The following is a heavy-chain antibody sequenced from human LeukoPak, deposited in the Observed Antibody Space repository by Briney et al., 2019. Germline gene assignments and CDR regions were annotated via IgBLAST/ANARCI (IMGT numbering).Heavy chain of an antibody. J-gene: IGHJ6*02. D-gene: IGHD3-10*01. CDR3: AKGETYYYGSGSYGDV. CDR2: ISYDGSNK. CDR1: GFTFSSYG. Sequence: GGSLRLSCAASGFTFSSYGMHWVRQAAGKGLEWVAVISYDGSNKYYADSVKGRFTISRDNSKNTLYLQMNSLRAEDTAVYYCAKGETYYYGSGSYGDVWGQGTTVTVSS. V-gene: IGHV3-30*18.